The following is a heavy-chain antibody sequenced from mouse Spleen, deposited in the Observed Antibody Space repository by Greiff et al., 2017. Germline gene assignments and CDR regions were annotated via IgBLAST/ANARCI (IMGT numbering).Heavy chain of an antibody. CDR3: ARAYYGNYVWYFDV. V-gene: IGHV1-63*02. CDR2: IYPGGGYT. CDR1: GYTFTNYW. D-gene: IGHD2-10*01. Sequence: QVQLQQSGAELVRPGTSVKISCKASGYTFTNYWLGWVKQRPGHGLEWIGDIYPGGGYTNYNEKFKGKATLTADTSSSTAYMQLSSLTSEDSAVYFCARAYYGNYVWYFDVWGAGTTVTVSS. J-gene: IGHJ1*01.